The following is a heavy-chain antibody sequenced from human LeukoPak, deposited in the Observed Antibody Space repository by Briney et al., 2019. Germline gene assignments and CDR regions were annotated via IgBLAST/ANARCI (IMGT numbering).Heavy chain of an antibody. Sequence: SETLSLTCTVSGVSISSYYWSWLRQPAGKGREWLGRIYTSGSTNYNPSLKSRVTMSVDTSKNQFSLKLSSVTAADTAVYYCARDQAVTRFWAFDIWGQGTMVTVSS. CDR3: ARDQAVTRFWAFDI. CDR1: GVSISSYY. D-gene: IGHD4-23*01. CDR2: IYTSGST. J-gene: IGHJ3*02. V-gene: IGHV4-4*07.